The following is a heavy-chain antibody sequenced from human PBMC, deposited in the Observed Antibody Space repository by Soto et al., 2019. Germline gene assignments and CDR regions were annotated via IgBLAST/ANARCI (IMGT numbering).Heavy chain of an antibody. CDR1: GGTFSSYT. CDR2: IIPILGIA. D-gene: IGHD6-13*01. Sequence: QVQLVQSGAEVKKPGSSVKVSCKASGGTFSSYTISWVRQAPGQGLEWMGRIIPILGIANYAQKFQGRVTITADKTTSTAYMELSSRSSEATAVYYCASPYSSSWYYWGQGTLVTVSS. CDR3: ASPYSSSWYY. V-gene: IGHV1-69*02. J-gene: IGHJ4*02.